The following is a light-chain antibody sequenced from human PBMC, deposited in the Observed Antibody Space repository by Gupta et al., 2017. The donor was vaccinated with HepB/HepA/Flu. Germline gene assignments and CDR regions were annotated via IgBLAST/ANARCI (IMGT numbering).Light chain of an antibody. J-gene: IGLJ3*02. CDR3: AAWDDSLNGGV. V-gene: IGLV1-44*01. Sequence: HSVLTPHPSASGTPGQRVTISCSGSSSNIGSNTVHWYQQLPGTAPKLLIYSNNQRPSGVPDRFSGSKSGTSASLAISGLQAEDEADYYCAAWDDSLNGGVFGGGTKLTVL. CDR2: SNN. CDR1: SSNIGSNT.